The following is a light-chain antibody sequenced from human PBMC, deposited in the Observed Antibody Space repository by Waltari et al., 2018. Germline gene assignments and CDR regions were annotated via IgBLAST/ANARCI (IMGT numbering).Light chain of an antibody. CDR2: GAS. J-gene: IGKJ3*01. CDR3: QQYGGSPLT. Sequence: EIVLTQSPGTLSLSPGERATRSCRASQRVGTSVAWYPQTPAQAPRLLIYGASSRSTGIPDMFSGSGSATDFTLTISRLGPEDIAVYFCQQYGGSPLTFGPGTKVDIK. CDR1: QRVGTS. V-gene: IGKV3-20*01.